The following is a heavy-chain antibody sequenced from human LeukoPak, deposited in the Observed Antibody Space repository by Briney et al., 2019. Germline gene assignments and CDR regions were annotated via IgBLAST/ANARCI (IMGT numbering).Heavy chain of an antibody. Sequence: SETLSLTCTVSGGSISSSSYYWGWIRQPPGKGLEWIGSIYYTGSTYYNPSLKSRVTVSVDTSKNQFSLRLSSVTAADTAVYYCARDYRLTQIQYWGQGTLVTVSS. V-gene: IGHV4-39*07. CDR3: ARDYRLTQIQY. CDR1: GGSISSSSYY. J-gene: IGHJ1*01. D-gene: IGHD1-26*01. CDR2: IYYTGST.